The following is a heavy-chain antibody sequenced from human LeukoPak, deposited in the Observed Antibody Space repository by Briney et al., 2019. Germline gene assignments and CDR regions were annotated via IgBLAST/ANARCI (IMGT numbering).Heavy chain of an antibody. J-gene: IGHJ6*02. Sequence: PSETLSLTCTVSGGSISSGGYYWSWIRQHPGKGLEWIGYIYYSGSTYYNPSLKSRVTISVDTSKNQFSLKLSSVTAADTTVYYCARGGVVPAHKRYYYGMDVWGQGTTVTVSS. D-gene: IGHD2-2*01. V-gene: IGHV4-31*03. CDR1: GGSISSGGYY. CDR2: IYYSGST. CDR3: ARGGVVPAHKRYYYGMDV.